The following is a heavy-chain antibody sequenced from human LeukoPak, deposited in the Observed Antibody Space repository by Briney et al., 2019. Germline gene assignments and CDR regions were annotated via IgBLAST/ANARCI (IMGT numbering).Heavy chain of an antibody. CDR2: VDGRGSST. Sequence: GGSLRLSCAASGFTFSSYALSWVRQAPGKGLEWVSAVDGRGSSTYYADSVKGRFTISRDNSKNTLYLQMDSLRAEDTAVYYCAKRDSRAFDVWGQGTMVTVSS. J-gene: IGHJ3*01. D-gene: IGHD3/OR15-3a*01. CDR1: GFTFSSYA. CDR3: AKRDSRAFDV. V-gene: IGHV3-23*01.